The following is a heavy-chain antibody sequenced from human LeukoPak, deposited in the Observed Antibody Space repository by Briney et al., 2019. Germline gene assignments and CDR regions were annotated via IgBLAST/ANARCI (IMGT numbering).Heavy chain of an antibody. V-gene: IGHV1-18*01. Sequence: ASVKVSCKASGYTFTSYGISWVRQAPGQGLEGMGWISAYNGNTNYAQKLQGRVTMTTDTSTSTAYMELRSLRSDDTAVYYCARAYYYGSGSYYNPYYYYYYYMDVWGKGTTVTVSS. D-gene: IGHD3-10*01. CDR1: GYTFTSYG. J-gene: IGHJ6*03. CDR3: ARAYYYGSGSYYNPYYYYYYYMDV. CDR2: ISAYNGNT.